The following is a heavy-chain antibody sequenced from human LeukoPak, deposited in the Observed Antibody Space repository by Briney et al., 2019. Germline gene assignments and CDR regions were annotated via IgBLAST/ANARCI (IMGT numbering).Heavy chain of an antibody. J-gene: IGHJ6*02. Sequence: GGSLRLSCAASGFIFSNYGMHWVRQAPGKGLEWVAVIWYDGSNKYSGASVKGRVTISRDNSKKTLYLQMNRLRAEDTAVYYCARAVGGKLDPYYYGMDVWGQGTTVTVSS. CDR1: GFIFSNYG. CDR3: ARAVGGKLDPYYYGMDV. D-gene: IGHD1-14*01. CDR2: IWYDGSNK. V-gene: IGHV3-33*01.